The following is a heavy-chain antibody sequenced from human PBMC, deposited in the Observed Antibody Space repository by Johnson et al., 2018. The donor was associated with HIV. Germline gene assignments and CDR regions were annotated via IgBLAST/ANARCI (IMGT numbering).Heavy chain of an antibody. V-gene: IGHV3-30*14. Sequence: QVQLVESGGGVVQPGRSLRLSCAASGFTFSSYAMHWVRQAPGKGLEWVAVISYDGSNKYYADFVKGRSTVSSDNSKNTLYLQMNSVRAEDTAEYYCARGLQDGRGWYNAFDIWGQGTMVTVSS. CDR1: GFTFSSYA. CDR2: ISYDGSNK. CDR3: ARGLQDGRGWYNAFDI. D-gene: IGHD6-19*01. J-gene: IGHJ3*02.